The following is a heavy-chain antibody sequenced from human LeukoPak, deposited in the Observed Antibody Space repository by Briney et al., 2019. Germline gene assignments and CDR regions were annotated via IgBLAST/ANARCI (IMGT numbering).Heavy chain of an antibody. CDR2: ISVYNGNT. V-gene: IGHV1-18*01. CDR1: GYTFTSYG. D-gene: IGHD6-19*01. CDR3: ARGLKAVAGTGVDY. Sequence: ASVKVSCKASGYTFTSYGISWVRQAPGQGLEWMGWISVYNGNTNYAQKFQGRVTMTRNTSISTAYMELSSLRSEDTAVYYCARGLKAVAGTGVDYWGQGTLVTVSS. J-gene: IGHJ4*02.